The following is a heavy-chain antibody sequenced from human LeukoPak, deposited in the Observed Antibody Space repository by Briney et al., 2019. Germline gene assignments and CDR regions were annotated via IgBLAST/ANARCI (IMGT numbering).Heavy chain of an antibody. CDR3: AKSMGQWLEYYFDY. V-gene: IGHV3-43*02. D-gene: IGHD6-19*01. Sequence: GGSLRLSCAASGFTFDDYAMRWVRQAPGKGLEWVSLISGDGGSTYYADSVKGRFTISRDNSKNSLYLQMNSLRTEDTALYYCAKSMGQWLEYYFDYWGQGTLVTVSS. J-gene: IGHJ4*02. CDR1: GFTFDDYA. CDR2: ISGDGGST.